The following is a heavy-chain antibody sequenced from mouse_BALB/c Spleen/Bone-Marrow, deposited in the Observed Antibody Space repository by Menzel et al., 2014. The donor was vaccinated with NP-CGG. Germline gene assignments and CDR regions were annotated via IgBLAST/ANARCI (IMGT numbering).Heavy chain of an antibody. D-gene: IGHD1-2*01. Sequence: EVQRVESGGGLVQPGGSLKLSCAASGFDFSRYWMTWVRQAPGKGLEWIGEINPDSSTINYTPSLKDKFIISRDNAKNTLYLQMSKVGSEDTALYYCARPGYYGYQDVWGAGTTVTVSS. CDR2: INPDSSTI. J-gene: IGHJ1*01. V-gene: IGHV4-1*02. CDR3: ARPGYYGYQDV. CDR1: GFDFSRYW.